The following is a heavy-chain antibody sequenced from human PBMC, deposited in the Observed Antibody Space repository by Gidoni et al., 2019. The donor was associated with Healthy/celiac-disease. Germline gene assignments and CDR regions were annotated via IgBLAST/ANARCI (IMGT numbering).Heavy chain of an antibody. CDR2: IRLNRGSI. V-gene: IGHV3-9*01. CDR1: GFTFDDYA. CDR3: AKDSGYSSSSGFDY. D-gene: IGHD6-6*01. Sequence: EVQLVESGGGLVQTGRSLRLSCAASGFTFDDYAMHWVRQAPGKGLEGGSGIRLNRGSIGYADSVKGRFTISRDNAKNSRYLQMNSLRAEDTALYYCAKDSGYSSSSGFDYWVQGTLVTVSS. J-gene: IGHJ4*02.